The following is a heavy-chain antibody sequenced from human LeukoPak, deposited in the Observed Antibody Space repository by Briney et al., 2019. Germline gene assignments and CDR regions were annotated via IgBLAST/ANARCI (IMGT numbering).Heavy chain of an antibody. V-gene: IGHV1-46*01. CDR2: INPSGGST. J-gene: IGHJ3*02. CDR1: GYTFTSYY. D-gene: IGHD2-15*01. Sequence: ASVKVSCKASGYTFTSYYMHWVRQAPGQGLEWMGIINPSGGSTSYAQKFQGRVTMTRDMSTSTVYMELSSLRSEDTAVYYCARDPNIVVVVAANDAFDIWGQGTMVTVSS. CDR3: ARDPNIVVVVAANDAFDI.